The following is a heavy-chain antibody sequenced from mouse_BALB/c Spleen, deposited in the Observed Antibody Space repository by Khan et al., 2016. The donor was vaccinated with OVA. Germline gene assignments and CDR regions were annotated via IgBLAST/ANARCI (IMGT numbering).Heavy chain of an antibody. V-gene: IGHV1-5*01. D-gene: IGHD2-4*01. J-gene: IGHJ2*01. Sequence: EVQLQESGTVLARPGASVKMSCKASGYSFASYWMHWIKQRPGQGLEWIGTIYPGISDTRYNQKFKGKATLTAVSSASTAYMDFSSLTNEDSAVYYCTRSYDSYYFDYGGQGTTLTVSS. CDR3: TRSYDSYYFDY. CDR2: IYPGISDT. CDR1: GYSFASYW.